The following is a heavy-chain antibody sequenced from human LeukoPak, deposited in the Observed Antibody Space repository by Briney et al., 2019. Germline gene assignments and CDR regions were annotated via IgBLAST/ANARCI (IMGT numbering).Heavy chain of an antibody. CDR2: ISGSGGST. D-gene: IGHD6-13*01. CDR3: AKLGGAIIAAAAAFDY. CDR1: GFTFSSYA. V-gene: IGHV3-23*01. J-gene: IGHJ4*02. Sequence: GGSLRLSCAASGFTFSSYAMSWVCQAPGKGLEWVSAISGSGGSTYYADSVKGRFTISRDNSKNTLYLQMNSLRAEDTAVYYCAKLGGAIIAAAAAFDYWGQGTLVTVSS.